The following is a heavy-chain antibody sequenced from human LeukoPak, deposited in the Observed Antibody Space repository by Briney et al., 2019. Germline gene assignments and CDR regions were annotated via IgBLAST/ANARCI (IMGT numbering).Heavy chain of an antibody. CDR3: AKGFEGIAAAGTGWYFAY. V-gene: IGHV3-23*01. CDR2: ISGSGGST. D-gene: IGHD6-13*01. CDR1: GFTFSSYA. J-gene: IGHJ4*02. Sequence: GGSLRLSCAASGFTFSSYAMSWVRQAPGKGLEWVSAISGSGGSTYYADSVKGRFTISRDNSKNTLYLQMNSLRAEDTAVYYCAKGFEGIAAAGTGWYFAYWGQGTLVTVSS.